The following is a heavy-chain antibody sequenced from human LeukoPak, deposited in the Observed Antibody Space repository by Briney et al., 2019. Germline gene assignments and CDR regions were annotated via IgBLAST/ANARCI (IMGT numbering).Heavy chain of an antibody. CDR3: ARDKAVTTEVTQYFQH. Sequence: GASVKVSCKASGYTFTNCGVSWVRQAPGQGLEWMGWISAYNGYTNYAQKFQFRVTMTTDTSTSTAYMELRSLTSDDTAVYYCARDKAVTTEVTQYFQHWGQGTLVTVSS. J-gene: IGHJ1*01. D-gene: IGHD4-11*01. CDR2: ISAYNGYT. CDR1: GYTFTNCG. V-gene: IGHV1-18*01.